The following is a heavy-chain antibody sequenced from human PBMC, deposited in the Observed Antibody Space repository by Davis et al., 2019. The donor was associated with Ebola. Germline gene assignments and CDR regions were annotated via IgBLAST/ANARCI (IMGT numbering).Heavy chain of an antibody. V-gene: IGHV5-51*01. CDR2: IYPGDSDT. J-gene: IGHJ6*02. D-gene: IGHD6-13*01. Sequence: GESLKISCKGFGYSFSSYWIGWARQMPGKGLEWMGIIYPGDSDTRYSPSFQGQVTISADKSISTAYLQWSSLKASDTAMYYCARHLYSSSWYPTNGMDVWGQGTTVTVSS. CDR3: ARHLYSSSWYPTNGMDV. CDR1: GYSFSSYW.